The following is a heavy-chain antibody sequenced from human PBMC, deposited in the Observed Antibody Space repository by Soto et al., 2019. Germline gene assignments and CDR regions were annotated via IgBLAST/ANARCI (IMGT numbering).Heavy chain of an antibody. Sequence: EVQLLESGGGLVQPGGSLRLSCAASGFTFRNYDMSWVRQAPGKGLEWVSVISGSGDTTSYADSVKGRFIISRDNSKNTLYLQMDSLRAEDTAVYYCAFKGTTVRLYWGQGTLVPVSS. CDR2: ISGSGDTT. CDR3: AFKGTTVRLY. D-gene: IGHD1-1*01. V-gene: IGHV3-23*01. J-gene: IGHJ4*02. CDR1: GFTFRNYD.